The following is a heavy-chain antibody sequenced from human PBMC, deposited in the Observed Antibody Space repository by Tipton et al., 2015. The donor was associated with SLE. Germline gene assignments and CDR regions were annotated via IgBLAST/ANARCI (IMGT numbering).Heavy chain of an antibody. J-gene: IGHJ4*02. CDR1: GGSISSGSYY. CDR2: IYISGST. V-gene: IGHV4-61*02. CDR3: ARADRGNCRNSDCYIFDY. Sequence: TLSLTCTVSGGSISSGSYYWSWIRQPAGKGLEWIGRIYISGSTSFNPSLKSRVTMSVDPSKNQFSLKLSSVTAADTAVYFCARADRGNCRNSDCYIFDYWGQGTPVTVSS. D-gene: IGHD2-21*01.